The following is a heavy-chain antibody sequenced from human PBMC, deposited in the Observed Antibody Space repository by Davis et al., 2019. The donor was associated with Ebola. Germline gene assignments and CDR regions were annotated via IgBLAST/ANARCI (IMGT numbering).Heavy chain of an antibody. CDR3: ARAIPNSPFDY. J-gene: IGHJ4*02. Sequence: ASVKVSCKASGYTFTSYDINWVRQAPGQGLEWMGWISAYNGNTNYAQKLQGRVTMTTDTYTSTAYMELRSLRSDDTAVYYCARAIPNSPFDYWGQGTLVTVSS. CDR2: ISAYNGNT. CDR1: GYTFTSYD. V-gene: IGHV1-18*01.